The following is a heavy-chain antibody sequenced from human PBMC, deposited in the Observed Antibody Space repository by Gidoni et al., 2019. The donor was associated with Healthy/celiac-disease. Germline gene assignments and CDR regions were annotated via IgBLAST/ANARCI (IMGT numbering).Heavy chain of an antibody. CDR1: GFTFSSYE. D-gene: IGHD5-18*01. CDR2: ISSSGSTI. Sequence: EVQLVESGGGLVQPGGSLRLSCAASGFTFSSYEMNWVRQAPGKGLEWVSYISSSGSTIYYADSVKGRFTISRDNAKNSLYLQMNSLRAEDTAVYYCASPVDTATDAFDIWGQGTMVTVSS. V-gene: IGHV3-48*03. J-gene: IGHJ3*02. CDR3: ASPVDTATDAFDI.